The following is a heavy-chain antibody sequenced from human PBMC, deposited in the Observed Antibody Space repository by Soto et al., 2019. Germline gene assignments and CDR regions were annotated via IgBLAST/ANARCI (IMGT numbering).Heavy chain of an antibody. Sequence: QITLKEAGPTLVTPTQPLTLTCTFSGFSLSPSGMGVGWIRQPPGKALEWLALIYWDDDNRYSPSLKSRLTITMDTSKNQVVLTMTKMDPLDTATYYCAHVSYYVSGSLDYWGEGTLVTVSS. CDR3: AHVSYYVSGSLDY. CDR1: GFSLSPSGMG. D-gene: IGHD3-10*01. CDR2: IYWDDDN. J-gene: IGHJ4*02. V-gene: IGHV2-5*02.